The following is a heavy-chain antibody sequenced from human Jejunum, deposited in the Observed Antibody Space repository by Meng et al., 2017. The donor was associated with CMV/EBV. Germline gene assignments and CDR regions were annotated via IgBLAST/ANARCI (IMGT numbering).Heavy chain of an antibody. D-gene: IGHD3-16*01. CDR3: ARDFWDTDYTGY. V-gene: IGHV3-48*02. Sequence: AASGFSFSNNHMNWVRQAPGREVEWISYISSSSSAIEYADSVKGRFTSSRDNAKSSMYLQMNSLRDEDTAVYYCARDFWDTDYTGYWGQGTLVTVSS. J-gene: IGHJ4*02. CDR2: ISSSSSAI. CDR1: GFSFSNNH.